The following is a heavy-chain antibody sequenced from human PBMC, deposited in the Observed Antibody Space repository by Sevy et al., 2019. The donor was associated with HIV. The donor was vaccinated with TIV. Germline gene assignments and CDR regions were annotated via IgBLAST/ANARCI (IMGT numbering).Heavy chain of an antibody. D-gene: IGHD6-13*01. V-gene: IGHV3-72*01. CDR3: ATHAGIAAAGRVFDY. CDR2: TRNKADSYTT. J-gene: IGHJ4*02. CDR1: GFTFSDHY. Sequence: GGSLGLSCAASGFTFSDHYMEWVRQAPGKGLEWVGRTRNKADSYTTEYAASVKGRFTISRDDSKNSLYLQMNSLKTEDTAVYYCATHAGIAAAGRVFDYWGQGSLVTVSS.